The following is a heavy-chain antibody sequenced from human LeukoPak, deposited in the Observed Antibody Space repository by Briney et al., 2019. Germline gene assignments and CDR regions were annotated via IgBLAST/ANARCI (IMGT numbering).Heavy chain of an antibody. D-gene: IGHD2-15*01. CDR2: IHSGGSA. J-gene: IGHJ6*03. CDR3: AASSVGGPFYYYMDV. CDR1: GFTVSSNY. V-gene: IGHV3-66*02. Sequence: GRSLRLSCAASGFTVSSNYMSWVRQPPGKGLEWVSVIHSGGSASYADSVKGRFTISRDNSKNTLDLQMNSLRVEDTAVYYCAASSVGGPFYYYMDVWGKGTTVTVSS.